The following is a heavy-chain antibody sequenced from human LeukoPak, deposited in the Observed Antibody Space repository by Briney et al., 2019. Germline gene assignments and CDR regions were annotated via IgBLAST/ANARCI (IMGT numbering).Heavy chain of an antibody. D-gene: IGHD2-15*01. CDR1: GFTVSSNF. V-gene: IGHV3-23*01. Sequence: GGSLRLSCAASGFTVSSNFMSWVRQAPGKGLEWVSAMSSSDDGRYYAASVRGRFTISRDTSRSTLYLQMNSLRAEDAAVYYCAKAPVTSCRGAFCYPFDYWGQGTLVTVSS. J-gene: IGHJ4*02. CDR2: MSSSDDGR. CDR3: AKAPVTSCRGAFCYPFDY.